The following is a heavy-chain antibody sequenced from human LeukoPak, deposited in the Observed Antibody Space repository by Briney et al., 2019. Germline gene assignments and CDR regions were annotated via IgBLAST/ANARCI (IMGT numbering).Heavy chain of an antibody. Sequence: SETLSLTCTVSGGSISSSSYYWGWIRQPPGKGLEWIGSIYYSGSTYYNPSLKSRVTISVDTSKNQFSLKLSSVTAADTAVYYCARWPAAGILLFDYWGQGTLVTVSS. D-gene: IGHD6-13*01. CDR2: IYYSGST. J-gene: IGHJ4*02. CDR1: GGSISSSSYY. V-gene: IGHV4-39*07. CDR3: ARWPAAGILLFDY.